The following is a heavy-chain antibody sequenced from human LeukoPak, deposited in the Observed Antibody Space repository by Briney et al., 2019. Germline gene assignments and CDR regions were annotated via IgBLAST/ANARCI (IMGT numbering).Heavy chain of an antibody. J-gene: IGHJ4*02. Sequence: RASVKVSCKASGYTFTGYYMHWVRQAPGQGLEWMGWINPNSGGTNYAQKFQGWVTMTRDTSISTAYMELSRLRSDDTAVYYCARGDGTYYYDSSGYSTFDYWGQGTLVTVSS. CDR3: ARGDGTYYYDSSGYSTFDY. D-gene: IGHD3-22*01. CDR2: INPNSGGT. CDR1: GYTFTGYY. V-gene: IGHV1-2*04.